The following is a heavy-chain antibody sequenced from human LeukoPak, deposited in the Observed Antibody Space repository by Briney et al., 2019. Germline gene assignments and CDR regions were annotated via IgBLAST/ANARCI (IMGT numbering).Heavy chain of an antibody. CDR3: ARDGLAVTTFEYFFDY. V-gene: IGHV3-30*02. J-gene: IGHJ4*02. D-gene: IGHD4-11*01. CDR1: GCTFSRYG. Sequence: GGSLRLPCGPLGCTFSRYGMHWVRQAPGKGLEGVAFIRYDGSNKYYTDSVKGRFTITRDNSKNTLYLQMNSLRVEDTAVYYCARDGLAVTTFEYFFDYWGQGTLVTVS. CDR2: IRYDGSNK.